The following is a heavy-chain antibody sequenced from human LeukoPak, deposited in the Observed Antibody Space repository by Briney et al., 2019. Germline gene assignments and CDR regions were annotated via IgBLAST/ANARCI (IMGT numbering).Heavy chain of an antibody. CDR2: IYYSGST. J-gene: IGHJ4*02. D-gene: IGHD3-3*01. CDR3: AREGTRFLEWSIFDY. Sequence: SETLSLTCTVSGGSISSYYWSWLWQPPGKGLEWIGYIYYSGSTNYNPSLKSRVTISVDTSKNQFSLKLSSVTAADTAVYYCAREGTRFLEWSIFDYWGQGTLVTVSS. CDR1: GGSISSYY. V-gene: IGHV4-59*01.